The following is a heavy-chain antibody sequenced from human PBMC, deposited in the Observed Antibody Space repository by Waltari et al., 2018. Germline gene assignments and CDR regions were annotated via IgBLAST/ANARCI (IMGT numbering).Heavy chain of an antibody. J-gene: IGHJ4*02. CDR1: GGSISSHY. CDR3: ARASTIYGDPYYFDY. CDR2: IYYSGST. Sequence: QLQLQESGPGLVKPSETLSLTCTVSGGSISSHYWSWIRQPPGKGLEWIGYIYYSGSTNYNPSLKSRVTISVDTSKNQFSLKLSSVTAADTAVYYCARASTIYGDPYYFDYWGQGTLVTVSS. D-gene: IGHD4-17*01. V-gene: IGHV4-59*11.